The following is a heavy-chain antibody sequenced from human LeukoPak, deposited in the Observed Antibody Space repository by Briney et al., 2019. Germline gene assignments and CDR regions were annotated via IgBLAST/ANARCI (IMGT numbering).Heavy chain of an antibody. CDR3: ARDSGGSSYYYYGMDV. V-gene: IGHV4-4*02. J-gene: IGHJ6*02. Sequence: SGTLSLTCAVSGGSISSSNWWSWVRQPPGKGLEWIGEIYHSGSTNYNPSLKSRVTISVDKSKNQFSLKLSSVTAADTAVYYCARDSGGSSYYYYGMDVWGQGTTVTVSS. D-gene: IGHD1-26*01. CDR2: IYHSGST. CDR1: GGSISSSNW.